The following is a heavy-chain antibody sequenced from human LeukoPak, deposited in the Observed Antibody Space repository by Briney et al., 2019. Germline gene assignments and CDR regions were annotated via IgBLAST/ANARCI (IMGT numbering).Heavy chain of an antibody. J-gene: IGHJ4*02. Sequence: GGSLRLSCAASGFTFSSYAMHWVRQAPGKGLEWVAVISYDGSNKYYADSVKGRSTISRDNSKNTLYLQMNSLRAEDTAVYYCACSGSIDYWGQGTLVTVSS. CDR3: ACSGSIDY. CDR1: GFTFSSYA. D-gene: IGHD3-10*02. CDR2: ISYDGSNK. V-gene: IGHV3-30*04.